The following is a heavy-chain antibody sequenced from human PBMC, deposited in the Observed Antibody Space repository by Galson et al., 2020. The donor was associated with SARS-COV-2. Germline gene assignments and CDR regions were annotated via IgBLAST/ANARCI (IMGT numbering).Heavy chain of an antibody. D-gene: IGHD3-16*01. Sequence: SGPTLVKPTQTLTLTCTFSGFSLSTSGVGVGWIRQPPGKVLEWLALIYWDDDKRYSPSLKSRLTITKDTSKNQVVLTMTNMDPVDTATYYCAHRSIGGLEGYFDLWGRGTLVTVSS. CDR2: IYWDDDK. J-gene: IGHJ2*01. CDR3: AHRSIGGLEGYFDL. CDR1: GFSLSTSGVG. V-gene: IGHV2-5*02.